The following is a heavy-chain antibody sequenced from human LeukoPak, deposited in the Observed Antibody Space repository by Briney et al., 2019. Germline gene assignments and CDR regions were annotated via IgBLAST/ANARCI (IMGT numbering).Heavy chain of an antibody. CDR1: GFSFISYG. CDR2: ISDDGRSK. J-gene: IGHJ6*03. V-gene: IGHV3-30*03. Sequence: GGSLRLSCAASGFSFISYGMHWVRQAPGKGLEWVGVISDDGRSKDYADSVKGRFTISRDNSKDTLYLQMNSLRAEDTAVYYCARSGRGVDSFYFYMDVWGKGTTVTVSS. CDR3: ARSGRGVDSFYFYMDV. D-gene: IGHD3-10*01.